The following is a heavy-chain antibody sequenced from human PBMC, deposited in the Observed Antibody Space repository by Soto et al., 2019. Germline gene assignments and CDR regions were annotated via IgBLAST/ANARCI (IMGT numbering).Heavy chain of an antibody. Sequence: EVQLVESGGGLVKPGESLRLACAASGFSVNDAWMNWVRQAPGEGLEWVGRIQSQADGGTTDYAASMKGRFIISRDDSQNSLFLQINSLETEDTGIYFCTTFYGSNYWGQGTLVTVSS. CDR2: IQSQADGGTT. D-gene: IGHD4-17*01. CDR1: GFSVNDAW. J-gene: IGHJ4*02. V-gene: IGHV3-15*07. CDR3: TTFYGSNY.